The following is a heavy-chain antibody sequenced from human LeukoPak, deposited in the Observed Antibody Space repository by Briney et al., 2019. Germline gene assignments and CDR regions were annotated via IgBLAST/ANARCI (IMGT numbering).Heavy chain of an antibody. CDR1: GGSISSYY. D-gene: IGHD5-12*01. CDR3: ARHGDGYLSYFDY. Sequence: SETLSLTCTVSGGSISSYYWSWIRQPPGKGLEWTGYIYYSGSTNYSPSLKSRVTISVDTSKNQFSLRLSSVTAADTAVYYCARHGDGYLSYFDYWGQGTLVTVSS. V-gene: IGHV4-59*08. CDR2: IYYSGST. J-gene: IGHJ4*02.